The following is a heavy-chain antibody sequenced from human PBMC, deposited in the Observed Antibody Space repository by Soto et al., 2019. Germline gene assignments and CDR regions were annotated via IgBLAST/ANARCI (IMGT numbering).Heavy chain of an antibody. Sequence: GGSLRLSCAASGFTFSSYAMRWVRQAPGKGLEWVAVISYDGSNKYYAEYVKGRFTFSRDNSKNTLYLQMNSLRAEDTAVYYCAREGVGATSINFDYWGQGTLVTVSS. V-gene: IGHV3-30-3*01. CDR2: ISYDGSNK. CDR3: AREGVGATSINFDY. CDR1: GFTFSSYA. D-gene: IGHD1-26*01. J-gene: IGHJ4*02.